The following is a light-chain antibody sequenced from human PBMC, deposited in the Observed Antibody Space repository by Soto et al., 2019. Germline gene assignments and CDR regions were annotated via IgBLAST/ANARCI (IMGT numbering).Light chain of an antibody. CDR1: SSNIGAGYD. Sequence: QSVLTQPPSVSGAPGQRVTISCTGSSSNIGAGYDVHWYQQLPGKAPKLLIYGNSNRPSGVPDRFSGSKSGTSASLAITGLQAEDEADYYCQSYDSSLSGLFGGGTKLTVI. V-gene: IGLV1-40*01. J-gene: IGLJ2*01. CDR3: QSYDSSLSGL. CDR2: GNS.